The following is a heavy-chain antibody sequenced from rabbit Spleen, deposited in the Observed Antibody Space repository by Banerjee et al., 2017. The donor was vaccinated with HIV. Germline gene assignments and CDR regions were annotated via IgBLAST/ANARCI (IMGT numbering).Heavy chain of an antibody. CDR1: GFTISSSYW. D-gene: IGHD6-1*01. CDR3: ARDPPDYNGYDL. V-gene: IGHV1S45*01. CDR2: IDGSSSGST. Sequence: QEQLEESGGDLVKPEGSLTLTCTASGFTISSSYWICWVRQAPGKGLEWIACIDGSSSGSTYYASWAKGRFTISKTSSTTVTLQMASLTAADTATYFCARDPPDYNGYDLWGQGTLVTVS. J-gene: IGHJ4*01.